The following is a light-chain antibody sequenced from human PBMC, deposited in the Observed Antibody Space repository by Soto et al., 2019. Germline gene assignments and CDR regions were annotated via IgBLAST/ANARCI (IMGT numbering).Light chain of an antibody. J-gene: IGLJ2*01. CDR3: AAWDDSLNGHVV. CDR1: RPTIGSNT. Sequence: SVLTPPPSASWTPRHRVTPFFSWTRPTIGSNTVNWYQQLPGTAPKLLIYSNNQRPSGVPDRFSGSKSGTSASLAISGLQSEDEADYYCAAWDDSLNGHVVFGGGTQLTVL. V-gene: IGLV1-44*01. CDR2: SNN.